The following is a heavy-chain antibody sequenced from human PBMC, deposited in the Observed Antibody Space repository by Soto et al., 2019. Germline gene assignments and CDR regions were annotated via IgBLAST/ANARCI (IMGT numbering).Heavy chain of an antibody. Sequence: GASVKVSGKASGYTFTTYSMHWVRQAPGQRLEWMGWINAGNGNTEYSQKFQGRVTITRDTSASTAYMELSSLRSEDTAVYYCARASCSSTSCYNYYYYGMDVWGQETTVTVSS. J-gene: IGHJ6*02. V-gene: IGHV1-3*01. CDR1: GYTFTTYS. CDR3: ARASCSSTSCYNYYYYGMDV. CDR2: INAGNGNT. D-gene: IGHD2-2*01.